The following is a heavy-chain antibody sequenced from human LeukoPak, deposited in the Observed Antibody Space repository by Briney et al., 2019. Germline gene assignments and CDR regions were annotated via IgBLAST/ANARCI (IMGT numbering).Heavy chain of an antibody. CDR1: GGSISSYY. V-gene: IGHV4-59*01. CDR2: IYYSGST. J-gene: IGHJ5*02. CDR3: ARGGKWFDL. Sequence: PSETLSLTCTVSGGSISSYYWSWIRQPPGKGLEWIGYIYYSGSTNYNPTLKSRVTISVDMSKNQFSLKLTTVSAADTAVYYCARGGKWFDLWGQGTLVTVSS.